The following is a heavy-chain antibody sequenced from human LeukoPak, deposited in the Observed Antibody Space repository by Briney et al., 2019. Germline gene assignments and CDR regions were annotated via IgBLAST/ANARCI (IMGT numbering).Heavy chain of an antibody. CDR3: AKVRSPAAGVFDY. D-gene: IGHD6-13*01. CDR2: IFYDGTIQ. V-gene: IGHV3-30*18. CDR1: GFTFTHYA. Sequence: GGSLRLSCAASGFTFTHYAMHWVRQTPGKGLEWVAVIFYDGTIQYYSDSVRGRLIVSRDNPKNTLYLQMNSLRAEDTAVYYCAKVRSPAAGVFDYWGQGTLVTVSS. J-gene: IGHJ4*02.